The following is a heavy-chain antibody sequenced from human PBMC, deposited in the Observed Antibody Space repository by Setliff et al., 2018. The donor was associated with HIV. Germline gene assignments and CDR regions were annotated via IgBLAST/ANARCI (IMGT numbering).Heavy chain of an antibody. J-gene: IGHJ4*02. CDR2: IKQDGSEK. Sequence: GGSLRLSCAASGFTFSNYWMSWVRQAPGKGLEWVANIKQDGSEKYYDDSVKGRFTISRDNSKNTLYLQINSLRAEDTAVYYCAKDARWNYVGFDYWGQGTLVTVSS. V-gene: IGHV3-7*03. CDR1: GFTFSNYW. D-gene: IGHD1-7*01. CDR3: AKDARWNYVGFDY.